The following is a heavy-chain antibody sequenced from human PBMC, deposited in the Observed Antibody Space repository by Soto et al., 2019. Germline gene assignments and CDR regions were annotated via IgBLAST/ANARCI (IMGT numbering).Heavy chain of an antibody. Sequence: EVQLVESGGGLVQPGGSLRLSCEASGFSFSSYAMSWVRRPPGKGLEWVSTIVTSAGTKFYADSVKGRFSISRDNSKNIVYLQMNSLGVEDTAMYYCVKDLCSTSCYRAFRIWGQGTTVTVSS. V-gene: IGHV3-23*04. D-gene: IGHD2-2*01. J-gene: IGHJ3*02. CDR1: GFSFSSYA. CDR2: IVTSAGTK. CDR3: VKDLCSTSCYRAFRI.